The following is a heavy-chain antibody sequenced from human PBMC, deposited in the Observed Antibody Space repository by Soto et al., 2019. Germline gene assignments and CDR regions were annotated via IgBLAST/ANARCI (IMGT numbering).Heavy chain of an antibody. J-gene: IGHJ4*02. CDR3: ASRYYYDSSGYYSYFDY. D-gene: IGHD3-22*01. CDR2: IIPIFGTA. V-gene: IGHV1-69*06. CDR1: GGTFSSYA. Sequence: GASVKVSCKASGGTFSSYAISWVRQAPGQGLEWMGGIIPIFGTANYAQKFQGRVTITADKSTSTAYMELSSLRSEDTAVYYCASRYYYDSSGYYSYFDYWGQGTLVTVS.